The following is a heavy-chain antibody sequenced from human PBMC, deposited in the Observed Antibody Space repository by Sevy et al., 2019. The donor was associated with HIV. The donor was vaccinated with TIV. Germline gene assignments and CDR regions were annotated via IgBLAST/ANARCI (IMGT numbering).Heavy chain of an antibody. CDR3: ARDRRNYGGQYFDY. CDR2: ISSSSTYT. J-gene: IGHJ4*02. D-gene: IGHD4-17*01. V-gene: IGHV3-11*06. CDR1: RFTFSDYY. Sequence: GGSLRLSCAASRFTFSDYYMSWIRQAPGKGLEWVSYISSSSTYTNYADSVKGRFTISRDNAKNSLYLQMNSLRAEDTAVYYCARDRRNYGGQYFDYWGQGTLVTVSS.